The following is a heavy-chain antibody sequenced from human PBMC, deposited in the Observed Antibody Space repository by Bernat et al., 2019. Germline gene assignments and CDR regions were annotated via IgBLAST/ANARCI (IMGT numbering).Heavy chain of an antibody. CDR1: GFTFGDHG. CDR3: TRARYIYGYVG. V-gene: IGHV3-49*03. CDR2: IRSKGNGGTI. J-gene: IGHJ4*02. D-gene: IGHD5-18*01. Sequence: EVQLVESGGGLVQPGRSLRLSCIGSGFTFGDHGVSWFRQAPGKGLEWVGLIRSKGNGGTIHYAASVKGRFTISRDDSKSIAYLQMNSLKTEDTAVYYCTRARYIYGYVGWGQGTLVTVSS.